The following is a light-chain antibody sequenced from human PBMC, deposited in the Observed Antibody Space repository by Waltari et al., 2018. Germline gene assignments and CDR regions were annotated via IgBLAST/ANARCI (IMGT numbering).Light chain of an antibody. CDR3: ASYPSTSIHVL. CDR2: DFT. V-gene: IGLV2-14*01. Sequence: QSALTQPASVSGSPGQSITISCTGTSSDVGGYNYVSWYQQPPGKAPKLLIFDFTQRPSGVSDRCSGSKSGNTASLTISGLQAEDEADYYCASYPSTSIHVLFGGGTKLTVL. CDR1: SSDVGGYNY. J-gene: IGLJ2*01.